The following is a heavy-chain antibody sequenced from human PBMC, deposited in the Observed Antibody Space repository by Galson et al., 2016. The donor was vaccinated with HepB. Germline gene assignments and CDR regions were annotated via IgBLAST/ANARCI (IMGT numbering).Heavy chain of an antibody. CDR1: GFTFSNYG. D-gene: IGHD3-10*01. CDR2: VSYSGGST. CDR3: AKRHYYGSGSFDY. J-gene: IGHJ4*02. V-gene: IGHV3-23*01. Sequence: SLRLSCAASGFTFSNYGVSWVRQAPGKGLEWVSTVSYSGGSTHYADSVKGRFTIPRDNSKNTLFLQMNSLRVEDTAIYYCAKRHYYGSGSFDYWGQGTLVTVSS.